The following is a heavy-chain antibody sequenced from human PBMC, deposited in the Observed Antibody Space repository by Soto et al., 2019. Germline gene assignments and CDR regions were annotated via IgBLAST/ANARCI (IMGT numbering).Heavy chain of an antibody. CDR2: ISHDGINK. CDR1: GFTFSSYA. D-gene: IGHD2-2*01. J-gene: IGHJ4*02. CDR3: GRCTSTSCHLGSDY. Sequence: PGGSLRLSCAASGFTFSSYAMNWVRQAPGKGLEWVALISHDGINKYYADSVRGRFTISRDSSTNTLYLQMNSLRAADTAVYYCGRCTSTSCHLGSDYWGQGTLVTVLL. V-gene: IGHV3-30-3*01.